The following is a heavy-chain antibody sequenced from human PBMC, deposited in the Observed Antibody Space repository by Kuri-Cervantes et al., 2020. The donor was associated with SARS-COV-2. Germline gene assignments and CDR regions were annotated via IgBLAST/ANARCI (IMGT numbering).Heavy chain of an antibody. J-gene: IGHJ4*02. CDR1: GFTFSSYA. CDR2: ISVSGGDT. CDR3: AKVNGILGSAWYGRAHFDY. Sequence: ETLSLTCAASGFTFSSYAMAWVRQAPGKGLEWVSDISVSGGDTHYADSVGGRFTISRDNSKNTLYLQVNSLRAEDTAVYFCAKVNGILGSAWYGRAHFDYWGQGTLVTVSS. D-gene: IGHD6-19*01. V-gene: IGHV3-23*01.